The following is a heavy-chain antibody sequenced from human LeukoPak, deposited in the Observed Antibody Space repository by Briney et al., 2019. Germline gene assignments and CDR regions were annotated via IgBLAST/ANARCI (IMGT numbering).Heavy chain of an antibody. D-gene: IGHD6-13*01. CDR2: IWYDGSNK. CDR3: ANPLVRSSWLLDY. V-gene: IGHV3-33*06. J-gene: IGHJ4*02. CDR1: GFTLSSYG. Sequence: PGGSLRLSCAASGFTLSSYGMHWVRQAPGKGLEWVAVIWYDGSNKYYAESVKGRFTISRDNSKNTLYLQMNSLRAEDTAIYYCANPLVRSSWLLDYWGRGTLVTVSS.